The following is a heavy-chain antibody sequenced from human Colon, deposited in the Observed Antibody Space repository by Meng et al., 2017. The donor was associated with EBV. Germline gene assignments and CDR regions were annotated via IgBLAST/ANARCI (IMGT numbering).Heavy chain of an antibody. J-gene: IGHJ4*02. CDR3: ARRRGGSGRDC. D-gene: IGHD3-10*01. V-gene: IGHV4-39*01. CDR2: IYHSGST. CDR1: GGSISMYGYY. Sequence: HLTESLPSFGKPSAAPSLTCTVSGGSISMYGYYWDLVRQPPWKGLEWIGAIYHSGSTSYNPSLQSRVTMFVDTSKNQFSLMLTSVTATDTAVYYCARRRGGSGRDCWGQGTLVTVSS.